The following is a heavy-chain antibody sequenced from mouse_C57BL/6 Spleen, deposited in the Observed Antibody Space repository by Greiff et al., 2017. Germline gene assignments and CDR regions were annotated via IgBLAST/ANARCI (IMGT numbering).Heavy chain of an antibody. Sequence: EVKVVESGGGLVQPKGSLKLSCAASGFSFNTYAMNWVRQAPGKGLEWVARIRSKSNNYATYYADSVKDRFTISRDDSESMLYLQMNNLKTEDTAMYYCVRQDYYGSSYGYWGQGTLVTVSA. J-gene: IGHJ3*01. V-gene: IGHV10-1*01. CDR1: GFSFNTYA. CDR3: VRQDYYGSSYGY. CDR2: IRSKSNNYAT. D-gene: IGHD1-1*01.